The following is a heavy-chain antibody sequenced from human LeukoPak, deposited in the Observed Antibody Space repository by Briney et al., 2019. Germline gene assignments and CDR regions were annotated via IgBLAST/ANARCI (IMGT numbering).Heavy chain of an antibody. D-gene: IGHD3-10*01. CDR1: GYTFTNYY. Sequence: EASVKVSCKASGYTFTNYYIHWVRQAPGQGLEWMGTINPSVGTTRSAKGGASLTRDTSTSTVYMALSTLRSEDTAVYYCARSVFPYYSGSGSPYNVDVRQNSYFDFWGQGTLVTVSS. J-gene: IGHJ4*02. CDR2: INPSVGTT. V-gene: IGHV1-46*01. CDR3: ARSVFPYYSGSGSPYNVDVRQNSYFDF.